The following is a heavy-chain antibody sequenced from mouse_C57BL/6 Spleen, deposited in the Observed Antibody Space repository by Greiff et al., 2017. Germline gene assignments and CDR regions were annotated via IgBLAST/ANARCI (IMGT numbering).Heavy chain of an antibody. D-gene: IGHD2-2*01. V-gene: IGHV14-3*01. CDR2: IDPANGNT. Sequence: EVQGVESVAELVRPGASVKLSCTASGFNIKNTYMHWVKQRPEQGLEWIGRIDPANGNTKYAPKFQGKATIPADTSSNTAYLQLSSLTSEDTAIYYCARPMVTTRYFDYWSQGTTRTVSS. J-gene: IGHJ2*01. CDR3: ARPMVTTRYFDY. CDR1: GFNIKNTY.